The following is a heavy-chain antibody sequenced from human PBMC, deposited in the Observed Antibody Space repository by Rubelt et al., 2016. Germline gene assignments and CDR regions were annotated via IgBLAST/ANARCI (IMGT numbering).Heavy chain of an antibody. J-gene: IGHJ6*02. D-gene: IGHD3-22*01. Sequence: QVTLRESGPALVKPTQTLTLTCTFSGFSLSTSGMCVSWIRQPPGKALEWLARIDWGDGKDYSKSLKTRLTISKDPSKNQVVLTMTNMDPVDTATYYCARILLPDYYDSSGGMDVWGQGTTVTVSS. V-gene: IGHV2-70*15. CDR2: IDWGDGK. CDR3: ARILLPDYYDSSGGMDV. CDR1: GFSLSTSGMC.